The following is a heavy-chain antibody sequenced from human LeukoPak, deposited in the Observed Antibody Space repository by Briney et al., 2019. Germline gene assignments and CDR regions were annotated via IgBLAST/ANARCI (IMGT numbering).Heavy chain of an antibody. CDR2: ISGSGGST. D-gene: IGHD3-10*01. Sequence: GGSLRLSCAASGFTFSSYAMSWVRQAPGKGLEWVSAISGSGGSTYYADSVKGRFTISRDNAKNSLYLQMNSLRAEDTAVYYCAKELLWFGELYPFEFWGQGTLVTVSS. J-gene: IGHJ4*02. V-gene: IGHV3-23*01. CDR3: AKELLWFGELYPFEF. CDR1: GFTFSSYA.